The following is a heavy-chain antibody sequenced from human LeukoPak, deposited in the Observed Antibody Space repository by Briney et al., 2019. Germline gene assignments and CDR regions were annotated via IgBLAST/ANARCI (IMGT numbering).Heavy chain of an antibody. J-gene: IGHJ4*02. V-gene: IGHV4-34*01. CDR3: ARDPTTVVTLPYYFDF. CDR1: GGSFIGYH. CDR2: INDRGHT. D-gene: IGHD4-23*01. Sequence: PSETLSLTCSVHGGSFIGYHWNWIRQSPEKGLEWIGEINDRGHTNYNPSLDSRITISVDASKKQFSLKLNSVTAADTAVYYCARDPTTVVTLPYYFDFWGQGTLVTVSS.